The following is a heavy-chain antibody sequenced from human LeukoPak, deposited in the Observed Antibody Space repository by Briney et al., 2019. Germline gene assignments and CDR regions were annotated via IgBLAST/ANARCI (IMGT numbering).Heavy chain of an antibody. J-gene: IGHJ4*02. CDR3: ARPETYYDILTGYYLPGIDY. V-gene: IGHV3-30*04. Sequence: GRSLRLSCAASGLTFSSYAMHWVRQAPGKGLEWVAVISYDGSNKYYADSVKGRFTISRDNSKNTLYLQMNSLRAEDTAVYYCARPETYYDILTGYYLPGIDYWGQGTLVTVSS. CDR2: ISYDGSNK. CDR1: GLTFSSYA. D-gene: IGHD3-9*01.